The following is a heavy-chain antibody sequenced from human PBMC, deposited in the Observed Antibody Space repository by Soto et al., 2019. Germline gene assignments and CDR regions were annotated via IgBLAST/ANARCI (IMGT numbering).Heavy chain of an antibody. D-gene: IGHD1-7*01. CDR3: SKGEMSTIRNSFDP. CDR1: GFNTRFYS. Sequence: PGGSLRLSCTAPGFNTRFYSLSWVRQTPGKGLEWVAALSRSGGATYYADSVRGRFTISRDASKDTLFLQMSNLRAEDTALYYCSKGEMSTIRNSFDPWGQGTLVTVSS. V-gene: IGHV3-23*01. CDR2: LSRSGGAT. J-gene: IGHJ5*02.